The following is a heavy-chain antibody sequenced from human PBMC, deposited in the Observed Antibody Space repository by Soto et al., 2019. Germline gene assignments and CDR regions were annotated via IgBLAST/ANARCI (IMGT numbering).Heavy chain of an antibody. CDR1: GFTFSSYS. V-gene: IGHV3-48*02. D-gene: IGHD3-10*01. CDR2: ISSSSSTI. J-gene: IGHJ3*02. Sequence: GSLRLSCAASGFTFSSYSMNWVRQAPGKGLEWVSYISSSSSTIYYADSVKGRFTISRDNAKNSLYLQMNSLRDEDTAVYYCARDRTYYYGSGSYYNPSFYIWGQGTMVTVSS. CDR3: ARDRTYYYGSGSYYNPSFYI.